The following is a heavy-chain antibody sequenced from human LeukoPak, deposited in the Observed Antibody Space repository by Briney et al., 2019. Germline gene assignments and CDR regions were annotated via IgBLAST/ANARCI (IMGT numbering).Heavy chain of an antibody. CDR3: ARDGTPIYSSGWVYMDV. CDR1: GFSFSSYE. J-gene: IGHJ6*04. D-gene: IGHD6-25*01. CDR2: ISASGTLT. V-gene: IGHV3-48*03. Sequence: GGSLRLSCAASGFSFSSYEMNWVCQAPGKGPEWISYISASGTLTHYADSVEGRFTISRDNAKNSLYLQMNSLRGEDTAVYYCARDGTPIYSSGWVYMDVWGKGTTVTISS.